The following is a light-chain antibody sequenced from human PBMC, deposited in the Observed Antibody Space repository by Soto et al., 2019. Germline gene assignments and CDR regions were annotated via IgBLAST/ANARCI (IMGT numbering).Light chain of an antibody. CDR3: SSYTSSSTRV. V-gene: IGLV2-14*01. CDR2: EVT. J-gene: IGLJ1*01. Sequence: LTQPASLSGSPGQSITISCTGTSSDVGGYNSVSWYQQHPGKAPKLVIYEVTNRPSGISNRFSGSKSGNTASLTISGLQAEDEADYYCSSYTSSSTRVFGTGTKVTVL. CDR1: SSDVGGYNS.